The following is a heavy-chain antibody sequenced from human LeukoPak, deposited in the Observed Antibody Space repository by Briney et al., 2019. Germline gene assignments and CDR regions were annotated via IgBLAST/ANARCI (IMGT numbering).Heavy chain of an antibody. CDR1: GFTFSSYG. CDR2: ISYDGSNK. V-gene: IGHV3-30*19. J-gene: IGHJ4*02. D-gene: IGHD1-26*01. Sequence: GGSLRLSCAASGFTFSSYGMHWVRQAPGKGLEWVAVISYDGSNKYYADSVKGRFTISRDNSKNTLYLQMNSLRAEDTAVYYCARDPFTYGTGLHFDYWGQGTLVTVSS. CDR3: ARDPFTYGTGLHFDY.